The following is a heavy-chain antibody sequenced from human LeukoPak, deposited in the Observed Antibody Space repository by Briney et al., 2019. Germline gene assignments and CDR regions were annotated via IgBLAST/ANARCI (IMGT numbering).Heavy chain of an antibody. CDR1: GGSFSSYY. D-gene: IGHD6-13*01. V-gene: IGHV4-39*01. CDR2: IYYSGST. Sequence: SETLSLTCAVYGGSFSSYYWSWIRQPPGKGLEWIGSIYYSGSTYYNPSLKSRVTISVDTSKNQFSLKLSSVTAADTAVYYCARRSTAPIAGTGVNWFDPWGQGTLVTVSS. J-gene: IGHJ5*02. CDR3: ARRSTAPIAGTGVNWFDP.